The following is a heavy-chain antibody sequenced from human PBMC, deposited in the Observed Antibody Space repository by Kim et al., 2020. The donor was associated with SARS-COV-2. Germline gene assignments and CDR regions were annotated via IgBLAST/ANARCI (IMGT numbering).Heavy chain of an antibody. CDR2: INAYNGNT. CDR3: ARRNYMSAFGGVIAKGWFDH. Sequence: ASVKVSCKASGYTFTSYDISWVRQAPGQGLEWMGWINAYNGNTDYAQKLQGRVTMTTDTSTSTSYMELRSLRSDDTAVYYCARRNYMSAFGGVIAKGWFDHWGQGTLVTVSS. J-gene: IGHJ5*02. D-gene: IGHD3-16*02. CDR1: GYTFTSYD. V-gene: IGHV1-18*01.